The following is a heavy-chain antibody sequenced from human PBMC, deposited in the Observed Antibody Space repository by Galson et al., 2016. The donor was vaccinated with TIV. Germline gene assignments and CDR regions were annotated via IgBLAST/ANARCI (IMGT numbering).Heavy chain of an antibody. V-gene: IGHV3-53*01. CDR2: IYSGGST. Sequence: SLRLSCAASGFTVSTNYMTWFRQAPGKGLEWVSVIYSGGSTSYADSVKGRFTISIDTSKNTLSLQMNSLRADDTAAYYCATSISTSGAFDYSGQGTLVTVSS. J-gene: IGHJ4*02. D-gene: IGHD1-26*01. CDR3: ATSISTSGAFDY. CDR1: GFTVSTNY.